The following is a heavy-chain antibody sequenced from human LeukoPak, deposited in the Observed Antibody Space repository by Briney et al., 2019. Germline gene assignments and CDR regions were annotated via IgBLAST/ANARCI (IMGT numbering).Heavy chain of an antibody. V-gene: IGHV3-23*01. CDR3: AKSITVAEKIDF. Sequence: GGSLRLSCAASAFTFSSYALTWVRQAPGKGLEWVSTISDSGGYTYYADSVKGRFTISRDNSKNTLYLQMNSLRAEDTAVYYCAKSITVAEKIDFWGQGTLVTVSS. CDR1: AFTFSSYA. CDR2: ISDSGGYT. J-gene: IGHJ4*02. D-gene: IGHD6-19*01.